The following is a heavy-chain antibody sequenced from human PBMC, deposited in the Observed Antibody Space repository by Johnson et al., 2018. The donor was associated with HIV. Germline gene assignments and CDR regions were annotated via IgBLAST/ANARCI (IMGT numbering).Heavy chain of an antibody. Sequence: VQLVESGGGVVQPGGSLRLSCAASGFTFSSYGMHWVRQAPGKGLEWVAFIRYDGSNKYYADSVMGRFPISRDTSKNTLYLQMNSLSAEDTAVYYCAKDSLLGYCSGGSCYDDDAFDIWGQGTMVTVSS. CDR1: GFTFSSYG. D-gene: IGHD2-15*01. V-gene: IGHV3-30*02. CDR2: IRYDGSNK. J-gene: IGHJ3*02. CDR3: AKDSLLGYCSGGSCYDDDAFDI.